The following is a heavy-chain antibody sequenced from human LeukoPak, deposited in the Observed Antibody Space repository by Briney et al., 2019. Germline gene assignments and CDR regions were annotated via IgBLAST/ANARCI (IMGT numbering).Heavy chain of an antibody. CDR1: GITFSSYA. D-gene: IGHD3-10*01. CDR2: ISAGAGNT. V-gene: IGHV3-23*01. CDR3: AKDLLRGGPGYGMDV. J-gene: IGHJ6*02. Sequence: GGSLRLSCAASGITFSSYAMSWVRQAPGKGLEWVSAISAGAGNTYYADSVKGRFTISRDNSKNTLYLQMNSLRAEDTAVYYCAKDLLRGGPGYGMDVWGQGTTVTVSS.